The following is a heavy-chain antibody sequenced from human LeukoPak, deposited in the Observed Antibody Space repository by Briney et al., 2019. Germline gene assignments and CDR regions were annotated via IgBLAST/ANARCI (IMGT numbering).Heavy chain of an antibody. J-gene: IGHJ4*02. CDR1: GRTLNCYW. CDR2: MDPSGSQK. Sequence: GGSLRLSCAASGRTLNCYWMSWVRQAPGKGLEWVANMDPSGSQKRYVDSVKGRFTISKDNSGTSLCLDMYSLRDEDTAIYYCAIRTSCNFWGQGTLVTVSS. CDR3: AIRTSCNF. V-gene: IGHV3-7*01. D-gene: IGHD1-14*01.